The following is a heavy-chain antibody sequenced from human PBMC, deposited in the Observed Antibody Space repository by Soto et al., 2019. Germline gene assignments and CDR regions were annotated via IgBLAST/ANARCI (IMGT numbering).Heavy chain of an antibody. Sequence: QLQLQESGPGLVKPSETLSLTCIVSGGSITRNNHYWGWIRQSPGKGLEWIGSILYSGSTNYNPSLKRRVTLSVETSKNQFSLKMSSVTAADTALYYCARLGSSGWYQGSCFDYWGQGTLVTVSS. CDR1: GGSITRNNHY. D-gene: IGHD6-19*01. V-gene: IGHV4-39*01. CDR3: ARLGSSGWYQGSCFDY. J-gene: IGHJ4*02. CDR2: ILYSGST.